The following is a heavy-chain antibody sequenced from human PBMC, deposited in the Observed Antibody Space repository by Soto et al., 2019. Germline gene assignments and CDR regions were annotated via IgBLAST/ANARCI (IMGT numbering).Heavy chain of an antibody. Sequence: TSETLSLTCTVSGGSVSSGSYYWSWIRQPPGKGLEWIGYIYYSGSTNYNPSLKSRVTISVDTSKNQFSLKLSSVTAADTAVYYCARDRGIAAAGTGGNWFDPWGQGTLVTVSS. J-gene: IGHJ5*02. CDR1: GGSVSSGSYY. V-gene: IGHV4-61*01. CDR2: IYYSGST. CDR3: ARDRGIAAAGTGGNWFDP. D-gene: IGHD6-13*01.